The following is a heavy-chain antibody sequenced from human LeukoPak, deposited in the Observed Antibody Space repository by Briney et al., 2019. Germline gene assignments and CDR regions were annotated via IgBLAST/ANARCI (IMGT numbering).Heavy chain of an antibody. CDR1: GGSISSYY. D-gene: IGHD3-3*01. V-gene: IGHV4-59*01. J-gene: IGHJ4*02. CDR3: ARGDVLRFLEWLPPAFDY. CDR2: IYYSGST. Sequence: SETLSLTCTVSGGSISSYYWSWIRQPPGKGLEWIGYIYYSGSTNYNPSLKSRVTISVDTSKNQFSLKLTSVTAADTAVYYCARGDVLRFLEWLPPAFDYWGQGTLVTVSS.